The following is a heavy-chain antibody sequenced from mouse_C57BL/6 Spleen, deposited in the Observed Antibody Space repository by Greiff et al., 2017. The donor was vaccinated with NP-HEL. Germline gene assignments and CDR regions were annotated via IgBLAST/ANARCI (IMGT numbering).Heavy chain of an antibody. CDR1: GYTFTSYG. V-gene: IGHV1-81*01. D-gene: IGHD2-10*02. J-gene: IGHJ4*01. CDR2: IYPRSGNT. Sequence: LVESGAELARPGASVKLSCKASGYTFTSYGISWVKQRTGQGLEWIGEIYPRSGNTYYNEKFKGKATLTADKSSSTAYMELRSLTSEDSAVYFCARAYGNYDAMDYWGQGTSVTVSS. CDR3: ARAYGNYDAMDY.